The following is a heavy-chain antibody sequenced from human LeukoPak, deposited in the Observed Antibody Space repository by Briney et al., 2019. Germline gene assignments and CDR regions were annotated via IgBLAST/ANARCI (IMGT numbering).Heavy chain of an antibody. CDR2: IYSGGGT. Sequence: QPGGSLLLSCAASGFTVSGDYMRWVRPAPGKGLDWVSVIYSGGGTYYADSVKGRFTISRHNSKNTLYLQMNSLRAEDTAVYYCARVSGYDFWSGYSTPYFDYWGQGTLVTVSS. V-gene: IGHV3-53*04. CDR3: ARVSGYDFWSGYSTPYFDY. CDR1: GFTVSGDY. D-gene: IGHD3-3*01. J-gene: IGHJ4*02.